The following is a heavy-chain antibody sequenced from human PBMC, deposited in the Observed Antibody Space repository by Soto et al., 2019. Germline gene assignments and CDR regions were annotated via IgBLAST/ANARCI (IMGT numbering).Heavy chain of an antibody. D-gene: IGHD6-19*01. CDR3: ARVSDSIAVAAFDY. J-gene: IGHJ4*02. CDR2: VYYTGIA. V-gene: IGHV4-59*12. CDR1: GGSLTSYY. Sequence: SETLSLTCTVSGGSLTSYYWSWIRQPPGKGLEWIGFVYYTGIARYNPSLKSRVTISVDKSKNQFSLKLTSVTAADTAVYYCARVSDSIAVAAFDYWXQXTLVTVSS.